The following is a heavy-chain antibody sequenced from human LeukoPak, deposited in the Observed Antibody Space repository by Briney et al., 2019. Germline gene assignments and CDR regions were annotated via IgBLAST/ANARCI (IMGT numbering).Heavy chain of an antibody. Sequence: GGSLRLSCSASGFTFSDYSMNWVRQAPGRGLEWVSSISSTSSYIFYADSLKGRFTISRDNAKNSLYLQMNSLRAEDTAVYYCAKDPPIVVVPAARDYWGPGTLVTVSS. V-gene: IGHV3-21*04. CDR3: AKDPPIVVVPAARDY. J-gene: IGHJ4*01. CDR1: GFTFSDYS. D-gene: IGHD2-2*01. CDR2: ISSTSSYI.